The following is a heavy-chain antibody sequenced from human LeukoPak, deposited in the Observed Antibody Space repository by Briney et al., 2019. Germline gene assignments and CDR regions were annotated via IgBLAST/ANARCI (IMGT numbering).Heavy chain of an antibody. CDR2: IEHSGST. J-gene: IGHJ4*02. V-gene: IGHV4-34*01. CDR1: GGSFSDYY. CDR3: AREVRDGYNYFDY. Sequence: NASETLSLTCAVYGGSFSDYYWNWIRQPPGKGLEWIGEIEHSGSTKYNPSLKSRVTISVDTSKNQFSLKLSSVTAADTAVYYWAREVRDGYNYFDYWGQGTLVTVSS. D-gene: IGHD5-24*01.